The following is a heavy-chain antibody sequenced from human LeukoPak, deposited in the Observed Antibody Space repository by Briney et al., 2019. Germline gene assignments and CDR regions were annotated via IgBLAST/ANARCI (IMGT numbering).Heavy chain of an antibody. D-gene: IGHD6-13*01. CDR3: ARSQLSWYESFQH. Sequence: TLSLTCTVSGGSISSGSYYWSWIRQPAGKGLEWIGRIYTSGSINYNPSLKSRVTISVDPSKNQFSLKLRSVTAADTAVYYCARSQLSWYESFQHWGQGTLVTVSS. CDR2: IYTSGSI. V-gene: IGHV4-61*02. J-gene: IGHJ1*01. CDR1: GGSISSGSYY.